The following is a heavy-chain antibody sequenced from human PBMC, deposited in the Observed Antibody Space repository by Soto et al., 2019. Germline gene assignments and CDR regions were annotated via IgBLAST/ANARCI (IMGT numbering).Heavy chain of an antibody. CDR1: GYTFTSYD. Sequence: QVQLVQSGAEVKKPGASVKVSCKASGYTFTSYDINWVRQATGQGLEWMGWMNPNSGNTGYAQKCGGRVTMTRHTYISTAYTELRSLRSEDTAVYYCARGPGATLYYYHGMDVWGQGTTVTVSS. D-gene: IGHD2-15*01. J-gene: IGHJ6*02. V-gene: IGHV1-8*01. CDR2: MNPNSGNT. CDR3: ARGPGATLYYYHGMDV.